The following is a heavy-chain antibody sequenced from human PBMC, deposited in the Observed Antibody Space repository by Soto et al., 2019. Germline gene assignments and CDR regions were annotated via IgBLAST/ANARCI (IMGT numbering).Heavy chain of an antibody. CDR1: GFSFRSYA. Sequence: EEQLVESGGGLGQPGGSLRVSCAASGFSFRSYAMNWVRQAPGKGLEWVSYISVGSGSIFYADSVKGRFTISRDDAKNSLYLQMNTLRGEDTAVYYCVRDDRWAFDIWGQGTMVTVSS. J-gene: IGHJ3*02. CDR2: ISVGSGSI. V-gene: IGHV3-48*01. D-gene: IGHD3-22*01. CDR3: VRDDRWAFDI.